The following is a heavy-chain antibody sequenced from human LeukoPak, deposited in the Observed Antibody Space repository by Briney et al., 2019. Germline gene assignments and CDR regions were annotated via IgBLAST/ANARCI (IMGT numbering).Heavy chain of an antibody. CDR3: ARVDTAMVEVDP. V-gene: IGHV1-3*01. CDR1: GYTFTSYA. J-gene: IGHJ5*02. Sequence: ASVTVSCKASGYTFTSYAMHWVRQAPGQRLEWMGWINAGNGNTKYSQKFQGRVTITRDTSASTAYMELSSLRSEDTAVYYCARVDTAMVEVDPWGQGTLVTVSS. CDR2: INAGNGNT. D-gene: IGHD5-18*01.